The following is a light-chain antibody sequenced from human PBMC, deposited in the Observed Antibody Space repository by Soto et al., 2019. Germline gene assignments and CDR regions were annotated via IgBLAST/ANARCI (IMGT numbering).Light chain of an antibody. J-gene: IGLJ3*02. CDR3: SSYTPSSTWV. CDR2: DVS. Sequence: QSVLTQPASVSGSPGQSITISCIGTSSDVGGYNYVSWYQQHPGKVPKLMIYDVSNRPSGVSNRFSGSKSGNTASLTISGLQAEDEADYYCSSYTPSSTWVFGGGTKLTVL. CDR1: SSDVGGYNY. V-gene: IGLV2-14*01.